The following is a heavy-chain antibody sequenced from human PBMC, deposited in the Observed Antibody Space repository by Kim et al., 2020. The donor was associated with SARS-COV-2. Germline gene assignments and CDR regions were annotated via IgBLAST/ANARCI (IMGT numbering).Heavy chain of an antibody. Sequence: SETLSLTCTVSGGSISSYYWSWIRQPPGKGLEWIGYIYYSGSTNYNPSLKSRVTISVDTFKNQFSLKLSSVTAADTAVYYCARSLGYCSGGSCYPGWFDPWGQGTLVTVSS. V-gene: IGHV4-59*01. CDR2: IYYSGST. J-gene: IGHJ5*02. CDR1: GGSISSYY. CDR3: ARSLGYCSGGSCYPGWFDP. D-gene: IGHD2-15*01.